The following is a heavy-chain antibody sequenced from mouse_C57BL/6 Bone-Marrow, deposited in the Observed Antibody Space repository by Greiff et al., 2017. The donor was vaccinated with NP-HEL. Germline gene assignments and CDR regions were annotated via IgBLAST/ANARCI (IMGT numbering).Heavy chain of an antibody. CDR1: GFTFSDYY. CDR2: ISNGGGST. Sequence: EVMLVESGGGLVQPGGSLKLSCAASGFTFSDYYMYWVRQTPEKRLEWVAYISNGGGSTYYPDTVKGRFTISRDNAKNTLYLQMSRLKSEDTAMYYCARHGWDWDDYWGQGTTLTVSS. V-gene: IGHV5-12*01. J-gene: IGHJ2*01. D-gene: IGHD4-1*01. CDR3: ARHGWDWDDY.